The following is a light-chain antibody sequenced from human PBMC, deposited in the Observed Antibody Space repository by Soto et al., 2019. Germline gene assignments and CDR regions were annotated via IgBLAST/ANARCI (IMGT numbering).Light chain of an antibody. J-gene: IGKJ3*01. CDR1: QSVRNSY. Sequence: EIVLTQSPGTLSLSPGERATLACRASQSVRNSYLAWYQQKPGQAPRLLIYGASTRATGIPDRFSGSGSGTDFNLTISRLEPEDFAVYYCQQYGSSPRFTFGPGTKVDIK. V-gene: IGKV3-20*01. CDR2: GAS. CDR3: QQYGSSPRFT.